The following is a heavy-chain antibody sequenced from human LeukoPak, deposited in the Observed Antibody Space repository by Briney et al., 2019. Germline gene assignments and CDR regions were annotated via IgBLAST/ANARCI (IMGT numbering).Heavy chain of an antibody. Sequence: PSETLSLTCTVSGDSISSYYWSWIRQPPGKGLKWIGYISNSGSTNYNPSLKSRVTISVDTSKNQFSLKVRSVTAADTAVYYCAREPDAFDIWGQGTMVTVSS. V-gene: IGHV4-59*01. CDR2: ISNSGST. CDR1: GDSISSYY. J-gene: IGHJ3*02. CDR3: AREPDAFDI.